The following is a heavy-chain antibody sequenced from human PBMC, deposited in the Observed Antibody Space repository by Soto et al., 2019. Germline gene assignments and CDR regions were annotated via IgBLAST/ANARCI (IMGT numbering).Heavy chain of an antibody. J-gene: IGHJ4*02. CDR2: INSDGSTT. Sequence: PGGSLRLSCATSGFTFSSRWMHWVRQAPGKGLVWVSYINSDGSTTTYADSVKGRFTISRDNAKNTVYLQMNSLRVDDTAVHYCARDTSYSTDYWGQGTLVTV. CDR1: GFTFSSRW. CDR3: ARDTSYSTDY. V-gene: IGHV3-74*01. D-gene: IGHD2-2*01.